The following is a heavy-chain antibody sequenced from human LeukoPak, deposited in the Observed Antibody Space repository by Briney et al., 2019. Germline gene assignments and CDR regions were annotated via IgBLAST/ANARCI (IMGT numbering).Heavy chain of an antibody. CDR2: INPNSSGT. J-gene: IGHJ5*02. V-gene: IGHV1-2*02. CDR1: GYTFTGYY. CDR3: ATQATSGWHFS. Sequence: ASVKVSCKASGYTFTGYYMHWVRQAPGQGPEWMGWINPNSSGTNYAQKFQGRVTMTRDTSLSTVYMELSRLRSDDTAVYYCATQATSGWHFSWGQGTLVTVSS. D-gene: IGHD6-19*01.